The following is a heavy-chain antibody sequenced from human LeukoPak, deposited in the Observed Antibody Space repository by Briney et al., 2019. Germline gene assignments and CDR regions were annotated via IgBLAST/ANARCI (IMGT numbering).Heavy chain of an antibody. Sequence: PSETLSLTCTVSGGSISSYYWSWIRQPPGKGLEWIGYIYYSGSTNYNPSLKSRVTISVDTSKNQFSLKLSSVTAADTAVYYCARLSTMVRGVIIKGVFDYWGQGTLVTVSS. J-gene: IGHJ4*02. D-gene: IGHD3-10*01. V-gene: IGHV4-59*12. CDR1: GGSISSYY. CDR2: IYYSGST. CDR3: ARLSTMVRGVIIKGVFDY.